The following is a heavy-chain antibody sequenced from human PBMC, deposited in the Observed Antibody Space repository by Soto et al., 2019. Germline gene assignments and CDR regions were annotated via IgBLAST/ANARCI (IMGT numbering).Heavy chain of an antibody. CDR2: VFYKGNT. D-gene: IGHD3-22*01. CDR3: ARRYYFDSSGYADALDV. Sequence: QVHLQESGPGLVKPSQTLSLTCTFSGDSISSGEYYWAWIRQPPGKGLEWIGYVFYKGNTYYNPSLKSRLSIDVDTAKSQFSLRLSSVTAADTAVYYCARRYYFDSSGYADALDVWGQGTNVIVSS. V-gene: IGHV4-30-4*01. J-gene: IGHJ3*01. CDR1: GDSISSGEYY.